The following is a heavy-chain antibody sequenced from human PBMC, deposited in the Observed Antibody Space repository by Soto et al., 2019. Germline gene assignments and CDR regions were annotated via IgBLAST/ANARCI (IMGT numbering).Heavy chain of an antibody. V-gene: IGHV3-74*01. Sequence: EVQLVESGGGLVQPGGSLRLSCAASGFTFSIYWMHWVRQAPGKGLVWVSRISGDGSNTGYADSVKGRFTISRDNAKNTLYLPMNRLRAEGTAVYYCATSPTVTSGGWGQGTLVIVSS. CDR3: ATSPTVTSGG. CDR1: GFTFSIYW. D-gene: IGHD4-17*01. J-gene: IGHJ4*02. CDR2: ISGDGSNT.